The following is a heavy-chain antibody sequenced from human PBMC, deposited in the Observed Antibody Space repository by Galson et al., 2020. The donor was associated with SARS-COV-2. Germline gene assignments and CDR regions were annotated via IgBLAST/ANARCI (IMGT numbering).Heavy chain of an antibody. J-gene: IGHJ6*02. CDR3: ARAECYYGSGSYYRSYYYDMDV. Sequence: ASETLSLTCTVSGGSISSGGYYWSWIRQHPGKGLEWIGYIYYSGSTYYNPSLKSRVTISVDTSKNQLSLKLSSVTAADTAVYYCARAECYYGSGSYYRSYYYDMDVWGQGTTVTVSS. CDR1: GGSISSGGYY. D-gene: IGHD3-10*01. CDR2: IYYSGST. V-gene: IGHV4-31*03.